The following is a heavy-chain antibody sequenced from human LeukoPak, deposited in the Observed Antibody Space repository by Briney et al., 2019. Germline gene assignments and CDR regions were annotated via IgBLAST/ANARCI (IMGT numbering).Heavy chain of an antibody. CDR1: GFTFTSYW. D-gene: IGHD5-18*01. CDR3: ATSKDTAGGPY. Sequence: GGSLRLSCAASGFTFTSYWMTWVRQAPGKGLEGVANVRQDGGATYYGDSVKGRLTISRDNSKNSLFLQMNSLRADDTAIYYCATSKDTAGGPYWGQGTLVTVSS. J-gene: IGHJ4*02. V-gene: IGHV3-7*01. CDR2: VRQDGGAT.